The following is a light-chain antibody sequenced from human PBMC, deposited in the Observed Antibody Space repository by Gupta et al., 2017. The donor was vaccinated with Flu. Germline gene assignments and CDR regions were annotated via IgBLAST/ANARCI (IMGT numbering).Light chain of an antibody. V-gene: IGKV3-20*01. Sequence: IVLPPSPGPMSLSPGERATLSCRASQSVNSNYLAWYQQKPGQAPRLLIFGASSRATGIPVRFSGSGSGTDFTLTISRLEPEDFAVYYCQHYGSSLYTFGQGTKLEIK. CDR2: GAS. J-gene: IGKJ2*01. CDR1: QSVNSNY. CDR3: QHYGSSLYT.